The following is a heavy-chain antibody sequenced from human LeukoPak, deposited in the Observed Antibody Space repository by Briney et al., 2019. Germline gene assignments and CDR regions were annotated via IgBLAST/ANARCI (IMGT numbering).Heavy chain of an antibody. J-gene: IGHJ6*03. D-gene: IGHD6-13*01. CDR3: ARMTYLNSSSWYYYYDYLDV. CDR2: IYYSGST. V-gene: IGHV4-59*08. CDR1: GGYISSFY. Sequence: SETLSLTCTVSGGYISSFYGSWIRQPPGKGLEWIGDIYYSGSTNYNPSLQTRLTISVNTSKNQFPLNLVSVTAADAAGYSCARMTYLNSSSWYYYYDYLDVWGKGTTVTVSS.